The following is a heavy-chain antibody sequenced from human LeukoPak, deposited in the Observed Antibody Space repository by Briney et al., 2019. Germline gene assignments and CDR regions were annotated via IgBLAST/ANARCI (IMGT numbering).Heavy chain of an antibody. CDR1: GFTFSSYS. Sequence: GSLRLSCAASGFTFSSYSMNWVRQAPGKGLEWVSSISSSSSYIYYADSVKGRFTISRDNAKNSLYLQMNSLRAEDTAVYYCARSYDVGQWLAVALGAFDIWGQGTMVTVSS. V-gene: IGHV3-21*01. D-gene: IGHD6-19*01. J-gene: IGHJ3*02. CDR3: ARSYDVGQWLAVALGAFDI. CDR2: ISSSSSYI.